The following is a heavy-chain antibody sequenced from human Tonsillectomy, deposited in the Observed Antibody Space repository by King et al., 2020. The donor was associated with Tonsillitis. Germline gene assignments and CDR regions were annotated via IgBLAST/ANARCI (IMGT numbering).Heavy chain of an antibody. D-gene: IGHD3-10*01. J-gene: IGHJ4*02. Sequence: QLQLQESGPGLVKPSETLSLTCTVSGGSISSSTYYWGWIRQPPGKGLEWIGNIYYSGSTHYNPSLKSRVTISVDTSKNQFSLKLSSVTAADTAVYYCVRQGAGSGTYSIPRFDYWGQGTLVTVSS. CDR3: VRQGAGSGTYSIPRFDY. CDR2: IYYSGST. V-gene: IGHV4-39*07. CDR1: GGSISSSTYY.